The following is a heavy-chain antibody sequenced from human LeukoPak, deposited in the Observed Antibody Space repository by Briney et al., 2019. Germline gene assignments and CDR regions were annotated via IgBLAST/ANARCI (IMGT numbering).Heavy chain of an antibody. CDR3: ARSPREGYFDY. CDR1: GFTVSSYE. D-gene: IGHD1-26*01. J-gene: IGHJ4*02. V-gene: IGHV3-48*03. Sequence: GGSLRLSCAASGFTVSSYEMNWVRQAPGNGLEWVSYISSSGSTIYYADSVKGRFTVSRDNAKNSLYLQMNSLRAEDTAVYYCARSPREGYFDYWGQGTLVTVSS. CDR2: ISSSGSTI.